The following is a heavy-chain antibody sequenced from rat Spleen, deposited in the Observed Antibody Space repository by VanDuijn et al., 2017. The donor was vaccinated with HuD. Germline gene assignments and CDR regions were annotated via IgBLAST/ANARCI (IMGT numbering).Heavy chain of an antibody. D-gene: IGHD4-3*01. CDR2: ISPSGGST. V-gene: IGHV5-27*01. CDR3: ATNSGPSY. J-gene: IGHJ2*01. Sequence: EVQLVESGGGLVQPGRSLKLSCAASGFPFSNYDMAWVRQAPAKGLEWVAYISPSGGSTYYRDSVRGRFTISRDNAKSTLFLQMDSLRSEDTATYYCATNSGPSYWGQGVMVTVSS. CDR1: GFPFSNYD.